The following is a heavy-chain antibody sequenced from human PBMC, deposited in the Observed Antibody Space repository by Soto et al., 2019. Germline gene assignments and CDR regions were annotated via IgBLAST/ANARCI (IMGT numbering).Heavy chain of an antibody. J-gene: IGHJ4*02. D-gene: IGHD2-15*01. V-gene: IGHV4-59*01. CDR1: GGSISSSY. CDR3: ASIRYCNGGACYSDFFFDN. Sequence: SETLSLTCTVSGGSISSSYWSWIRQPPGKGLEWIGYIYYSWSTHSHPSLKSRVTISVDTSKNQFSLKLNSVTAADTAVYYCASIRYCNGGACYSDFFFDNWGQGTLVTVSS. CDR2: IYYSWST.